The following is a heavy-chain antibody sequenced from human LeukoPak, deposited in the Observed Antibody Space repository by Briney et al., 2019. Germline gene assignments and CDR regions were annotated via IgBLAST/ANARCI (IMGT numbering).Heavy chain of an antibody. CDR1: GGSFSGYY. J-gene: IGHJ4*02. D-gene: IGHD3-10*01. Sequence: PSETLSLTCAVYGGSFSGYYWGWIRQPPGKGLELIGGINHSGSTNYNPSLKGRVTISVDTSKNHFSLKMSSVTAAETAVYYSARREVRGVAFDYWGQGTLVTVSS. CDR2: INHSGST. CDR3: ARREVRGVAFDY. V-gene: IGHV4-34*01.